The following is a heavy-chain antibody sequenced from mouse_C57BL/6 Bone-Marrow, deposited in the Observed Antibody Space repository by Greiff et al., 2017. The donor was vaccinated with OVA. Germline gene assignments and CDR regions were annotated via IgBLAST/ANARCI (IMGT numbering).Heavy chain of an antibody. Sequence: EVQLQQSGAELVRPGASVKLSCTASGFNIKDDYMHWVKQRPEQGLEWIGWIDPENGDTEYASKFQGKATITADTSSNTAYLQLSSLTSEDTAVYYCTTYGNYFFYAMDYWGQGTSVTVSS. D-gene: IGHD2-1*01. CDR1: GFNIKDDY. V-gene: IGHV14-4*01. CDR3: TTYGNYFFYAMDY. CDR2: IDPENGDT. J-gene: IGHJ4*01.